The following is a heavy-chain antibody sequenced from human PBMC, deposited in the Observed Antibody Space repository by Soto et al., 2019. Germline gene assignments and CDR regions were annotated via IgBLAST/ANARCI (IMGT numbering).Heavy chain of an antibody. J-gene: IGHJ4*02. CDR3: ARAAEGLWFGELPLLSLTFDY. V-gene: IGHV1-18*01. CDR2: ISGYNGNT. D-gene: IGHD3-10*01. Sequence: QVQLVQSGAEVKKPGASVKVSCKASGYTFTSYGISWVRQAPGQGLEWMGWISGYNGNTKYAQKVQGRVTRNKAKSTSTAYMDLRSLRSGDTAIYYCARAAEGLWFGELPLLSLTFDYWGQGTLVTVSS. CDR1: GYTFTSYG.